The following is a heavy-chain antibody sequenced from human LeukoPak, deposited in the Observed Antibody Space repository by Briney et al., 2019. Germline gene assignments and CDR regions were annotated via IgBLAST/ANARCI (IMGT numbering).Heavy chain of an antibody. V-gene: IGHV3-23*01. CDR3: ARIGNSGSYYVVGVAVDY. Sequence: GGSLRLSCAASGFTFSSYAMSWVRQAPGKGLEWVSAISGSGGSTYYADSVKGRFTISRDNSKNTLYLQMNSLRAEDTAVYYCARIGNSGSYYVVGVAVDYWGQGTLVTVSS. D-gene: IGHD1-26*01. CDR2: ISGSGGST. CDR1: GFTFSSYA. J-gene: IGHJ4*02.